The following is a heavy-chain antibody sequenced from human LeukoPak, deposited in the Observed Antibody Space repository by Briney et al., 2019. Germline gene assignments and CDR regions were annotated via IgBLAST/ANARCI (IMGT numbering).Heavy chain of an antibody. V-gene: IGHV4-34*01. D-gene: IGHD3-9*01. Sequence: SETLSLTCAVYGGSFSGYYWSWIRQPPGKGLEWIGEINHSGSTNYNPSLKSRVTISVDTSKNQFSLKLSSVTAADTAVYYCARVLRYFDWSRHVDYWGQGTLVTVSS. CDR2: INHSGST. J-gene: IGHJ4*02. CDR1: GGSFSGYY. CDR3: ARVLRYFDWSRHVDY.